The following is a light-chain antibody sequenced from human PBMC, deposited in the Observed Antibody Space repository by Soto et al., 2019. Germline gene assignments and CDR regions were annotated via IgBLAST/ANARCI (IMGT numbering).Light chain of an antibody. CDR3: QQRSNWPPSIT. CDR2: DAS. J-gene: IGKJ5*01. V-gene: IGKV3-11*01. Sequence: VMTQSPATLSVSTGERATLSCRASQSVSSNLAWYQQKPGQAPRLLIYDASIRATGIPARFSGSGSGTDFTLTISSLEPEDFAVYYCQQRSNWPPSITFGQGTRLEIK. CDR1: QSVSSN.